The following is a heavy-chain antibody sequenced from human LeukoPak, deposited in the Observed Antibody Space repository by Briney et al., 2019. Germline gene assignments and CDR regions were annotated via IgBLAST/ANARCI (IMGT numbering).Heavy chain of an antibody. CDR3: VKDLYSIAAAGGAFDI. J-gene: IGHJ3*02. D-gene: IGHD6-13*01. V-gene: IGHV3-64D*09. CDR2: ISSNGGRT. CDR1: GLTFSSYA. Sequence: GGSLRLSCAASGLTFSSYAMHWVRQAPGKGLEYVSAISSNGGRTYYADSVKGRFTISRDNPKNTLYLQMSSLRAEDTAVYYCVKDLYSIAAAGGAFDIWGQGTMVTVSS.